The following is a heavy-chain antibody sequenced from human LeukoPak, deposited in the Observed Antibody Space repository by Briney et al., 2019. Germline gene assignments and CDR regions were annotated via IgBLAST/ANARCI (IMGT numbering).Heavy chain of an antibody. CDR1: GGSVSNYY. CDR2: VYYTGST. Sequence: SETLSLTCRVSGGSVSNYYWSWIRQPPGKGLEWIGYVYYTGSTNYNPSLKSRVTMFEDKSKNQFSLRLYSVTVADTAVYYCARHFAYSSSSYIDYWGQGSLVTVSS. J-gene: IGHJ4*02. D-gene: IGHD6-6*01. CDR3: ARHFAYSSSSYIDY. V-gene: IGHV4-59*08.